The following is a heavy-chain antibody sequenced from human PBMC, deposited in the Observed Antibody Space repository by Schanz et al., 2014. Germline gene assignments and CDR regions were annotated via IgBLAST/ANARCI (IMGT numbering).Heavy chain of an antibody. Sequence: VQLLESGGALVQPGRSLRLSCAVSGFTFGGYALHWVRQAPGKGLEWVALIWYDGSNKYYAESVKGRFTISRDNPKNTLYLQMNSLRAEDTAVYYCARDMTSMGESGFYYYGMDVWGQGTTATVSS. D-gene: IGHD1-26*01. V-gene: IGHV3-33*08. CDR1: GFTFGGYA. CDR2: IWYDGSNK. CDR3: ARDMTSMGESGFYYYGMDV. J-gene: IGHJ6*02.